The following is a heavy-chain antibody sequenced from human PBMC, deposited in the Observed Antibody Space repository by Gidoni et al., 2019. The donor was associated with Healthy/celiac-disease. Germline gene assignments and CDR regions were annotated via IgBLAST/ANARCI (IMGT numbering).Heavy chain of an antibody. D-gene: IGHD2-15*01. CDR2: SRSKGYGGTT. V-gene: IGHV3-49*05. CDR1: GLPFGDYA. Sequence: EVQLVESGGGLVKPGRSLRLSCTASGLPFGDYAMSWFRQAPGKGRVWGGFSRSKGYGGTTEYAASVKGRFTISRDDSKSIAYLQMNSLKTEDTAVYYCTRDLQGYCSGGSGYDYWGQGTLVTISS. J-gene: IGHJ4*02. CDR3: TRDLQGYCSGGSGYDY.